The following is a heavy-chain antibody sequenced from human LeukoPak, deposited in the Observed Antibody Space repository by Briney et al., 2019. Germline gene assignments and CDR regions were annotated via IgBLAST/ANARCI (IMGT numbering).Heavy chain of an antibody. D-gene: IGHD6-13*01. CDR2: ISYDGSNK. V-gene: IGHV3-30-3*01. CDR3: ARTELGSSWSYWYFDL. CDR1: GFTFSSYA. Sequence: GGSLRLSCAASGFTFSSYAMHWVRQAPGKGLEWVAVISYDGSNKYYADSVKGRFTISRDNSKNTLYLQMNSLRAEDTAVYYCARTELGSSWSYWYFDLWGRGTLVTVSS. J-gene: IGHJ2*01.